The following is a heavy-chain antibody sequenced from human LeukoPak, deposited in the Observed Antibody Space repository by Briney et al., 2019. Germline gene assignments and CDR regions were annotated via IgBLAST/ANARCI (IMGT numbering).Heavy chain of an antibody. CDR3: AREIYGRFDY. CDR1: GYTFTSYG. CDR2: INPYNGNT. Sequence: ASVKVSCKASGYTFTSYGISWVRQAPGQGLECMGWINPYNGNTNYALKVQGTVTMTTDTSTSTAYLELRRLRSDDTAIYYCAREIYGRFDYWGQGTLVTVSS. D-gene: IGHD4-17*01. J-gene: IGHJ4*02. V-gene: IGHV1-18*01.